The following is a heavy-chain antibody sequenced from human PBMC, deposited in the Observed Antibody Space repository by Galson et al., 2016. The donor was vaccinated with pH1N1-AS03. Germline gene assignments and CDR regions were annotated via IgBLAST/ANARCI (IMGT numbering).Heavy chain of an antibody. D-gene: IGHD1-26*01. Sequence: SVKVSCKASGYTFTSYAITWVRQAPGQGLEWIGWISAHNGYTKYAQKLQGRVTMTTDTSTSTAYMELRSLRSDDTAVCYCARAAGELLSSSDYWGQGTLVTVSS. J-gene: IGHJ4*02. CDR2: ISAHNGYT. CDR3: ARAAGELLSSSDY. V-gene: IGHV1-18*04. CDR1: GYTFTSYA.